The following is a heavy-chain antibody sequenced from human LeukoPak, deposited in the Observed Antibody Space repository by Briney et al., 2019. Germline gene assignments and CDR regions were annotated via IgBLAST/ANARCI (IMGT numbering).Heavy chain of an antibody. V-gene: IGHV3-48*01. CDR2: ISSSSSSI. D-gene: IGHD3-22*01. CDR1: GFTFSTFS. J-gene: IGHJ4*02. Sequence: GGSLRLSCAASGFTFSTFSMNWVRQAPGKGLEWVSYISSSSSSIYYADSVKGRFTISRDNAKNSLYLQINSLRAEDTAVYYCARQNGADYYYYFGSWGQGTPVTVSS. CDR3: ARQNGADYYYYFGS.